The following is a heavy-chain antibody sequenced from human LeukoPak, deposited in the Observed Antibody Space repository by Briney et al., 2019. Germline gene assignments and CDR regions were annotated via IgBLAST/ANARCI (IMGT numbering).Heavy chain of an antibody. CDR1: GFTFRIYS. V-gene: IGHV3-21*01. CDR2: IVLISVDI. J-gene: IGHJ5*02. Sequence: GGSLRLSCAASGFTFRIYSMNWVRQAPGTGLEWVSSIVLISVDIYSADLVKGRFTICRDNDKNSLYLQMNSLRAEDTAVYYCARDRGARGRGLAWGQGTQVTVSS. D-gene: IGHD3-10*01. CDR3: ARDRGARGRGLA.